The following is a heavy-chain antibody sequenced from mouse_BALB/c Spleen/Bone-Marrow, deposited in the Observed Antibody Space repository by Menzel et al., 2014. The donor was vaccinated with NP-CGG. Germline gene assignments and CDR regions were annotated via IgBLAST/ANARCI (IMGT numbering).Heavy chain of an antibody. J-gene: IGHJ4*01. Sequence: LVKTGASVRISCKASGYSFTGYYMHWVKQSHGKGLEWIGYISCYNGATSYNQKFKGTATFTVDTSSSTAYMQFNSLTSEDSAVYYCARKRDYEYAMDYWGQGTSVTVSS. CDR1: GYSFTGYY. V-gene: IGHV1S34*01. CDR2: ISCYNGAT. CDR3: ARKRDYEYAMDY. D-gene: IGHD2-4*01.